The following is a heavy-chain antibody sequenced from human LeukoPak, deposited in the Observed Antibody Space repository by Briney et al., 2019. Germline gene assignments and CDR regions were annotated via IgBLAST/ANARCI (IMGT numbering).Heavy chain of an antibody. CDR3: AKNFKKTIAVACYFDY. D-gene: IGHD6-19*01. CDR2: ISGSGGST. J-gene: IGHJ4*02. Sequence: GGSLRLSCAASGFTFSSYAMSWVRQAPGKGLEWVSAISGSGGSTYYADSVKGRFTISRDNSKNTLYLQMNNLRAEDTAVYYCAKNFKKTIAVACYFDYWGQGTLVTVSS. CDR1: GFTFSSYA. V-gene: IGHV3-23*01.